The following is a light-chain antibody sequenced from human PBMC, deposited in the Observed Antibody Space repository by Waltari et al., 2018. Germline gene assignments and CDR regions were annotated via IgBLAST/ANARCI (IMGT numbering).Light chain of an antibody. CDR3: HQYNTLPLT. V-gene: IGKV1-5*03. J-gene: IGKJ4*01. Sequence: DVQLTHSPSTLSASVGDRVTITCRASESVKNNLAWYQHQPGKAPKVLVHKASRLESGVPSRFSGSGYGTEFTLTISSRGPDDFATYYCHQYNTLPLTFGGGTKVEIK. CDR1: ESVKNN. CDR2: KAS.